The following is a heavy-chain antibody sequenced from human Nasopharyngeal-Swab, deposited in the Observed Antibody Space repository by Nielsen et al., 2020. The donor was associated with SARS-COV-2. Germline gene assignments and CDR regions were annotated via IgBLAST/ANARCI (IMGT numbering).Heavy chain of an antibody. Sequence: ASVKVSCKVSGYTLTELSMHWVRQAPGKGLEWMGGFDPEDGETIYAQKFQGRVTMTEDTSTDTAYMELSSLRSEDTAVYYCATSSPIYYGSGSQNWFDPWGQGTLVTVSP. D-gene: IGHD3-10*01. CDR2: FDPEDGET. V-gene: IGHV1-24*01. CDR1: GYTLTELS. CDR3: ATSSPIYYGSGSQNWFDP. J-gene: IGHJ5*02.